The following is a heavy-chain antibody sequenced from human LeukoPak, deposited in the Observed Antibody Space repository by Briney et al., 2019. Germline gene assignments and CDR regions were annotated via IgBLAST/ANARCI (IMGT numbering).Heavy chain of an antibody. CDR1: GFTFDYYG. CDR2: INWNGGST. D-gene: IGHD1-26*01. Sequence: PGGSLRLSCAASGFTFDYYGMSWVRQAPGKGLEWVSGINWNGGSTGYADSVKGRFTISRDNAKNSLYLQMNSLRAEDTALYHCARDAPVGAHYYFDYWGQGTLVTVSS. J-gene: IGHJ4*02. CDR3: ARDAPVGAHYYFDY. V-gene: IGHV3-20*01.